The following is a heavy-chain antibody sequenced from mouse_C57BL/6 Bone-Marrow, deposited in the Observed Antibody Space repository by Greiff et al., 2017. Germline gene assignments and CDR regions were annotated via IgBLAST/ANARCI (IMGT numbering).Heavy chain of an antibody. CDR2: IRLKSDNYAT. CDR3: TGPYDYDAMDY. D-gene: IGHD2-4*01. CDR1: GFTFSNYW. J-gene: IGHJ4*01. V-gene: IGHV6-3*01. Sequence: EVKLVESGGGLVQPGGSMKLSCVASGFTFSNYWMNWIRQSPEKGLEWVAQIRLKSDNYATHYAESVKGRFTISRDDFKSSVYLQMNNLRAEDTGIYYCTGPYDYDAMDYWGQGTSVTVSS.